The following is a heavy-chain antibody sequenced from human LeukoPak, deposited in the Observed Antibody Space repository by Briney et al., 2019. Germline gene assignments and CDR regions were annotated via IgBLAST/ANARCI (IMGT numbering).Heavy chain of an antibody. CDR1: GYSFTSYW. CDR3: ARPRTGGDYYYGMDV. D-gene: IGHD1-1*01. Sequence: GESLRISCKGSGYSFTSYWISWVRQMPGKGLEWMGIIYPGDSHTRYSPSFQGQVTISADKPISTAYLQWSSLQASDTATYYCARPRTGGDYYYGMDVWGQGTTVTVSS. CDR2: IYPGDSHT. J-gene: IGHJ6*02. V-gene: IGHV5-51*01.